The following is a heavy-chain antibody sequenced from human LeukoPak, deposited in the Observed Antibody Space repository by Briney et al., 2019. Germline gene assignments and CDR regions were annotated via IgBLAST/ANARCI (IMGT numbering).Heavy chain of an antibody. Sequence: GGSLRLSCVASGFTFGKYWMSWVRQAPGKGLEWVANIKLDGSEKNYVDSVKGRFTISRDNTKNSLYLQMNTLRAEDTAVYYCASGGSYSFSGVDYFDYWGQGTLVTVSS. CDR2: IKLDGSEK. J-gene: IGHJ4*02. V-gene: IGHV3-7*03. CDR3: ASGGSYSFSGVDYFDY. D-gene: IGHD1-26*01. CDR1: GFTFGKYW.